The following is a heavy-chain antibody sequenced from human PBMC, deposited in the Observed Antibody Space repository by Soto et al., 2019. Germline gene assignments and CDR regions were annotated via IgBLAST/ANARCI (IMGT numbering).Heavy chain of an antibody. V-gene: IGHV4-34*01. CDR2: INHSGST. CDR3: ARAERRYCSGGSCHKPYGMDV. CDR1: GGSFSGNY. J-gene: IGHJ6*02. D-gene: IGHD2-15*01. Sequence: PSETLSLTCAVYGGSFSGNYWSWIRQPPGKGLEWIGEINHSGSTNCNPSLKSRVTISVDTSKNQFSLKLSSVTAADTAVYYCARAERRYCSGGSCHKPYGMDVWGQGATVTVSS.